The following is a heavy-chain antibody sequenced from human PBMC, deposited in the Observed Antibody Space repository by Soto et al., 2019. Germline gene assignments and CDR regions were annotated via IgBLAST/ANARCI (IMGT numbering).Heavy chain of an antibody. D-gene: IGHD6-19*01. V-gene: IGHV4-61*01. Sequence: PSETLSLTCTVSGGSVSSGTNYWSWIRQPPGKGLEWIGYIYDSGSTNNNPSLKSRVTISVDTSKNQFSLKLSSVTAADTAVYYCARENSGWNDAFDIWGQGTMVTVS. CDR2: IYDSGST. CDR3: ARENSGWNDAFDI. CDR1: GGSVSSGTNY. J-gene: IGHJ3*02.